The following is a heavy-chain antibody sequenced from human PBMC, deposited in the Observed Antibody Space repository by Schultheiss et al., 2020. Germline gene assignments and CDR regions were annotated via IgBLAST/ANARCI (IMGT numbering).Heavy chain of an antibody. CDR2: INHSGST. D-gene: IGHD3-10*01. CDR1: GASLSGHY. J-gene: IGHJ4*02. CDR3: ARDLSYGQRKEGYFDY. V-gene: IGHV4-34*01. Sequence: SETLSLTCSVYGASLSGHYWSWIRQSPGKGLEWIGEINHSGSTNSNPSLKSRVTISLDTSRNQFSLKLSSVTAADTAVYYCARDLSYGQRKEGYFDYWGQGTQVTVSS.